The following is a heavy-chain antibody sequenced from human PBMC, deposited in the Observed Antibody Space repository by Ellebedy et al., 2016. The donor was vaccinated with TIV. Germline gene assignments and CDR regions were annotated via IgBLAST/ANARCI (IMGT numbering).Heavy chain of an antibody. D-gene: IGHD4-17*01. CDR1: GGTFNNYA. CDR3: ARSVFYGEYGGVLWFDP. Sequence: AASVKVSCKPSGGTFNNYAISWVRQAPGQGLEWLGGIIPIFDTPNYAQKFRGRVTITADESTSTTYMELSSLRSEDTAVYYCARSVFYGEYGGVLWFDPWGQGTLVTVSS. J-gene: IGHJ5*02. V-gene: IGHV1-69*13. CDR2: IIPIFDTP.